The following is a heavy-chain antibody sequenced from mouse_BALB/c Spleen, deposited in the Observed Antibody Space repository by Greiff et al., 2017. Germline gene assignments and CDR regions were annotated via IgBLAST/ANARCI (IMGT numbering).Heavy chain of an antibody. J-gene: IGHJ3*01. Sequence: VHVKQSGAELVKPGASVKLSCTASGFNIKDTYMHWVKQRPEQGLEWIGRIDPANGNTKYDPKFQGKATITADTSSNTAYLQLSSLTSEDTAVYYCARDGYDSYWGQGTLVTVSA. CDR1: GFNIKDTY. CDR3: ARDGYDSY. D-gene: IGHD2-2*01. CDR2: IDPANGNT. V-gene: IGHV14-3*02.